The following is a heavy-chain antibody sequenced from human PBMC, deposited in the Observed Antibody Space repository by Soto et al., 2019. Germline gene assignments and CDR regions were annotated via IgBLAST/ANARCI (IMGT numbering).Heavy chain of an antibody. D-gene: IGHD5-12*01. CDR1: GGTFSSYA. V-gene: IGHV1-69*13. J-gene: IGHJ5*02. Sequence: SVKVSCKASGGTFSSYAISWVRQAPGQGLEWMGGIIPIFGTANYAQKFQGRVTITADESTSTAYMELSSLRSEGTAVYYCARDSGYDQLMSGQENPTFDPWGQGTLVTVSS. CDR2: IIPIFGTA. CDR3: ARDSGYDQLMSGQENPTFDP.